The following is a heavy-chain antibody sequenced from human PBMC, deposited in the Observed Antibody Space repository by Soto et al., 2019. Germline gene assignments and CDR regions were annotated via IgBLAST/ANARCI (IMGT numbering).Heavy chain of an antibody. CDR3: ARGDYDSSGYYTNWFDP. Sequence: QVQLQESGPGLVKTSQTLSLTCTVSGGSISSGGYYWSWIRQHPGKGLEWIGYIYYSGSTYYNPSLKSRVTISVDTSKNQFSLKLSSVTAADTAVYYCARGDYDSSGYYTNWFDPWGQGTLVTVSS. D-gene: IGHD3-22*01. J-gene: IGHJ5*02. CDR2: IYYSGST. CDR1: GGSISSGGYY. V-gene: IGHV4-31*03.